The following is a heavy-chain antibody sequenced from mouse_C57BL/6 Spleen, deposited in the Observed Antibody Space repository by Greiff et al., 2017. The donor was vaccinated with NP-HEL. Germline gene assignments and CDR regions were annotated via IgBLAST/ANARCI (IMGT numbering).Heavy chain of an antibody. CDR2: INPNYGTT. CDR3: AREGGYGGDWYFDV. CDR1: GYSFTDYN. Sequence: EVKLVESGPELVKPGASVKISCKASGYSFTDYNMNWVKQSNGKSLEWIGVINPNYGTTSYNQKFKGKATLTVDPSSSTAFMQLNTLTSEDSAVYYCAREGGYGGDWYFDVWGTGTTVTVSS. J-gene: IGHJ1*03. V-gene: IGHV1-39*01. D-gene: IGHD2-2*01.